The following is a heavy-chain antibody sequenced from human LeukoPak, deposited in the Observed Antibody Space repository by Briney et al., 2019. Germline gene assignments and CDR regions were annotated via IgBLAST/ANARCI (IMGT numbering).Heavy chain of an antibody. V-gene: IGHV3-33*01. CDR3: ARDRDYYDSSGYPAFDY. Sequence: GRSLRLSCAASGFTFSSYGMHRVRQAPGKGLEWVAVIWYDGSNKYYADSVKGRFTISRDNSKNTLYLQMNSLRAEDTAVYYCARDRDYYDSSGYPAFDYWGQGTLVTVSS. D-gene: IGHD3-22*01. CDR1: GFTFSSYG. J-gene: IGHJ4*02. CDR2: IWYDGSNK.